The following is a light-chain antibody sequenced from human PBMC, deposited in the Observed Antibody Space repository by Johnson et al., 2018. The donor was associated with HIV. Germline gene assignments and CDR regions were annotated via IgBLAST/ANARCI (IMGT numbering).Light chain of an antibody. J-gene: IGLJ1*01. CDR2: DNN. V-gene: IGLV1-51*02. CDR3: GAWESSRSIYV. CDR1: SSNIGHNY. Sequence: QSVLTQPPSVSAAPGPKVTISCSGNSSNIGHNYVSWFQQLPETAPKLLIYDNNKLPSGIPDRFSGSTSGTSATLGITGLQPGDESDYYCGAWESSRSIYVFGTGTKVTVL.